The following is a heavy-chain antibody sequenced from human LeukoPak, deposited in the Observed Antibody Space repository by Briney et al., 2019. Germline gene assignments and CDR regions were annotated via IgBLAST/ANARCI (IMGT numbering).Heavy chain of an antibody. CDR3: AAGLYDFWSGYYARLAYFQH. V-gene: IGHV3-48*01. Sequence: GGSLRLSCAASGFTFSTYSMNWVRQAPGKGLEWVSYISTSSSTIYYAESVKGRFTISRDNAKNSLYLQMNSLRAEDTAVYYCAAGLYDFWSGYYARLAYFQHWGQGTLVTVSS. CDR1: GFTFSTYS. J-gene: IGHJ1*01. D-gene: IGHD3-3*01. CDR2: ISTSSSTI.